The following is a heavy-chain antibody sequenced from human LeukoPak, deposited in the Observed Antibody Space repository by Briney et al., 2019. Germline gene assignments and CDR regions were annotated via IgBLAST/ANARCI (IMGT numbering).Heavy chain of an antibody. CDR3: ARNPYYYGSGTPRGWFDP. D-gene: IGHD3-10*01. CDR2: IYHSGST. CDR1: GGSLSSGGYC. J-gene: IGHJ5*02. Sequence: SQTLSLTCAVSGGSLSSGGYCWGWIPQPPGKGLEWVGYIYHSGSTYYNPALKSRVTISVDRSKNQFSLKLSSVTAAGTAVSYCARNPYYYGSGTPRGWFDPWGQGTLVTVSS. V-gene: IGHV4-30-2*01.